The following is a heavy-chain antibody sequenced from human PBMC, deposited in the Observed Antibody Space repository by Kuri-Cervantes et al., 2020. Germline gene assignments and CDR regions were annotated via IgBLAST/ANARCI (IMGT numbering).Heavy chain of an antibody. CDR2: ISGSGGST. CDR1: GFTFSSYA. D-gene: IGHD3-22*01. J-gene: IGHJ4*02. Sequence: GGSLRLSCAASGFTFSSYAMSWVRQAPGKGLEWVSAISGSGGSTYYADSVKGRFTISRDNSKNTLYLQMNSLRAEDTAVYYCVREEFYASSGYLFDYWGQGVLVTVSS. V-gene: IGHV3-23*01. CDR3: VREEFYASSGYLFDY.